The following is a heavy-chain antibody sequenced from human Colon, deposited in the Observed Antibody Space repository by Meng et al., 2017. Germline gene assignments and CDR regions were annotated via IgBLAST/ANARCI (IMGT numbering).Heavy chain of an antibody. D-gene: IGHD3-16*01. J-gene: IGHJ4*02. CDR2: INHNGRP. V-gene: IGHV4-34*02. CDR1: GGSFSGYD. CDR3: ARSLGYYDYVWGSYPPGY. Sequence: VHLPHWVADLVEPFEHPFPNVGVVGGSFSGYDWSWIRPPPGEGVGLIGEINHNGRPNYNPSLKSRVTISVDTSKNQFSLKLSSVTAADTAVYYCARSLGYYDYVWGSYPPGYWGQGTLVTVSS.